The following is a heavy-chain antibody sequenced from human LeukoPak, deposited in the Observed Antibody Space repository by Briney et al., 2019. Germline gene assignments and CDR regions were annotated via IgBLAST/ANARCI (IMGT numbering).Heavy chain of an antibody. V-gene: IGHV1-69*13. CDR3: ARGGNSDWYFDL. J-gene: IGHJ2*01. CDR1: GGTFSSYA. Sequence: SVKVSCKASGGTFSSYAISWVRQAPGQGLEWMGGIIPILGTANYAQKFQGRVTITADESTSTAYMELSSLRSEDTAVYYCARGGNSDWYFDLWGRGTLVTVSS. D-gene: IGHD4-23*01. CDR2: IIPILGTA.